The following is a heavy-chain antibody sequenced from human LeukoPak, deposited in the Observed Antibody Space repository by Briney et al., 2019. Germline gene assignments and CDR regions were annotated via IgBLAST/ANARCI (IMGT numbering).Heavy chain of an antibody. J-gene: IGHJ5*02. CDR3: AVKSDPGYSDGYNWFDP. Sequence: SVKVSCKASGGTFSSYAISWVRQAPGQGLEWMGGIIPIFGTANYAQKFQGRVTITADESTSTAYMELSSLRSEDTAVYYCAVKSDPGYSDGYNWFDPWGQGTLVTVSS. CDR2: IIPIFGTA. D-gene: IGHD5-18*01. CDR1: GGTFSSYA. V-gene: IGHV1-69*13.